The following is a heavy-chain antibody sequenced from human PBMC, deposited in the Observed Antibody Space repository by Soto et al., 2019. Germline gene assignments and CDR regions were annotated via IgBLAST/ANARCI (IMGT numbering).Heavy chain of an antibody. CDR1: GFTFSSYG. CDR3: ARALGGDHNYYYYGMDV. J-gene: IGHJ6*02. Sequence: SLRLSCAASGFTFSSYGMHWVRQAPGKGLEWVAFISYDESNKYYADSVKGRFTISRDNSRTTLYLQMNSLRAGDTAVYYCARALGGDHNYYYYGMDVWGQGTTVTVS. D-gene: IGHD3-16*01. CDR2: ISYDESNK. V-gene: IGHV3-30*03.